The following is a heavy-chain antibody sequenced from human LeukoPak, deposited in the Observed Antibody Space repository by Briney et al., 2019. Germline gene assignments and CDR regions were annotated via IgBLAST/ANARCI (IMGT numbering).Heavy chain of an antibody. CDR1: GYSFTSYW. Sequence: GESLKISCKGSGYSFTSYWIGWVRQMPGKGLEWMGIIYPGDSDTRYSPSFQGQVTISADKSISTAYLQWSTLRASDTAIYYCVTLYYDYVWGSYPHWGQGTQVTVSS. V-gene: IGHV5-51*01. CDR3: VTLYYDYVWGSYPH. CDR2: IYPGDSDT. D-gene: IGHD3-16*01. J-gene: IGHJ4*02.